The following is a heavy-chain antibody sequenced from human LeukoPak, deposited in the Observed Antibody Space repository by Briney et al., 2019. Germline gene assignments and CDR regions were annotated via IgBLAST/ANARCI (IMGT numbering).Heavy chain of an antibody. J-gene: IGHJ4*02. CDR3: ARTRRYYDSSGYPDY. CDR1: GGSISSGGYY. V-gene: IGHV4-39*07. D-gene: IGHD3-22*01. CDR2: INHSGST. Sequence: PSETLSLTCTVSGGSISSGGYYWSWIRQPPGQGLEWIGEINHSGSTNYNPSLKSRVTISVDTSKNQFSLKLSSVTAADTAVYYCARTRRYYDSSGYPDYWGQGTLVTVSS.